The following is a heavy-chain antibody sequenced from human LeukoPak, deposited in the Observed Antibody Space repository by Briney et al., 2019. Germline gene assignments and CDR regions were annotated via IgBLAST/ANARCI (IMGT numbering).Heavy chain of an antibody. Sequence: QSGGSLRLSCAASGFTFSSYGMHWDRQAPGKGLEWVAVISYDGSNKYYADSVKGRFTISRDNSKNTLYLQMNSLRAEDTAVYYCARSYDFWSGYQPSGSDYWGQGTLVTVSS. CDR2: ISYDGSNK. CDR1: GFTFSSYG. J-gene: IGHJ4*02. CDR3: ARSYDFWSGYQPSGSDY. D-gene: IGHD3-3*01. V-gene: IGHV3-30*03.